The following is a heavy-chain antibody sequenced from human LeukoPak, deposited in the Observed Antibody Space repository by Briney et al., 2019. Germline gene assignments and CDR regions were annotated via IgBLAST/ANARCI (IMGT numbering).Heavy chain of an antibody. CDR3: ARSSGTGTFSY. D-gene: IGHD6-25*01. Sequence: EWIGEINHSGSTNYNPSLKSRVTISVDTSKNHFSLKMSSVTAADTAVYYCARSSGTGTFSYWGQGTLVTVSS. V-gene: IGHV4-34*01. J-gene: IGHJ4*02. CDR2: INHSGST.